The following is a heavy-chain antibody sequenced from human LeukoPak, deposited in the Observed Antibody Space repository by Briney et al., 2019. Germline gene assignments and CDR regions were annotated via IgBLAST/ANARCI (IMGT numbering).Heavy chain of an antibody. V-gene: IGHV3-30-3*01. J-gene: IGHJ3*02. CDR3: ATKGRYSYGYFEAFDI. D-gene: IGHD5-18*01. Sequence: GGSLRLSCAASGFTFSSYAMHWVRQAPGKGLEWVAVISYDGSNKYYADSVKGRFTISRDNSKNTLYLQMNSLRAEDTAVYYCATKGRYSYGYFEAFDIRGQGTMVTVSS. CDR1: GFTFSSYA. CDR2: ISYDGSNK.